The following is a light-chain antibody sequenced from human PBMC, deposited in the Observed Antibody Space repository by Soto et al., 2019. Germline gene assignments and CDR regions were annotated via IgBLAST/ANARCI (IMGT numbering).Light chain of an antibody. CDR2: GAS. Sequence: EVVLTQSPGTLSLSPVERATLSCRASQSVSSSYLAWYQQKPGQGPRLLIYGASSRATGTPDRFSGSGSGTDFTLTISSLEPEDFAVYYCQQRSNWPPEITFGGGTKVDIK. V-gene: IGKV3D-20*02. J-gene: IGKJ4*01. CDR1: QSVSSSY. CDR3: QQRSNWPPEIT.